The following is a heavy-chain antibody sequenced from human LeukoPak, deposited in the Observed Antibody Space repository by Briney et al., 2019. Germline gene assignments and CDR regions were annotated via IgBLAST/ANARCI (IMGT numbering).Heavy chain of an antibody. CDR1: GGSFSSYY. CDR2: IYISGNTDYNPSLKSSSGDT. J-gene: IGHJ3*02. CDR3: ARSIHYYDSSGYYYHDAFDI. D-gene: IGHD3-22*01. Sequence: SETLSLTCTVSGGSFSSYYWSWIRQPAGKGLEWIGRIYISGNTDYNPSLKSSSGDTDYNPSLKSRITMSLDTSKNQFSLKLTSVTAADTAVYYCARSIHYYDSSGYYYHDAFDIWGQGTMVTVSS. V-gene: IGHV4-4*07.